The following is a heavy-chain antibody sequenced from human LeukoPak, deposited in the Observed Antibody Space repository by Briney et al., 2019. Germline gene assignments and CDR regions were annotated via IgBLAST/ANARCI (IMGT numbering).Heavy chain of an antibody. CDR2: ISAYSGDT. CDR3: ARDGSGRYAFAYAGFDF. Sequence: ASVKVSCKTSGYTFSSFGTSWVRQAPGQGLEWMGWISAYSGDTRFAQKFQDRLSMTLDTPSGTAYMELRSLRSDDTAMYYCARDGSGRYAFAYAGFDFWGQGTLVTVSS. J-gene: IGHJ4*02. CDR1: GYTFSSFG. D-gene: IGHD1-26*01. V-gene: IGHV1-18*01.